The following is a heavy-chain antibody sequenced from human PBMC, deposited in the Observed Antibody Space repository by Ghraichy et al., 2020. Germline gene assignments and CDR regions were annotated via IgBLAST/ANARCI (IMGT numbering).Heavy chain of an antibody. CDR1: GYTFSDYY. CDR2: SDPNS. D-gene: IGHD2-2*01. CDR3: ARSSYHYFFDY. Sequence: ASVKVSCKASGYTFSDYYIHWVRQAPGQGLEWVGRSDPNSDYTENFQDRLTMTRDTSTSTAYMELSGLRYDDTAVYYCARSSYHYFFDYWGQGTPVTVSS. J-gene: IGHJ4*02. V-gene: IGHV1-2*06.